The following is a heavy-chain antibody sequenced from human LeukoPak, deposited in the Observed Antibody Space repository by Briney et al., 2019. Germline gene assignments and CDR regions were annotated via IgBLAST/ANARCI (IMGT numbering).Heavy chain of an antibody. D-gene: IGHD3-10*01. J-gene: IGHJ4*02. CDR3: AKDLKPDGFGDVDY. CDR2: IWGSGSRT. V-gene: IGHV3-23*01. Sequence: GGSLRLSCAASGFTFSTYTMLWYRQAPGKGLEWVSEIWGSGSRTFYADSVEGRFTISRDNSKNTLFLQMDSLRAEDTALYYCAKDLKPDGFGDVDYWGQGTLVTVSS. CDR1: GFTFSTYT.